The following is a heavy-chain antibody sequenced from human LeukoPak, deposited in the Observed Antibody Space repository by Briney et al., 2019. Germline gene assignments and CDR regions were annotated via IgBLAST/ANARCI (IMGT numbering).Heavy chain of an antibody. CDR2: ISSSGSTI. Sequence: GGSLRLSCAASGFTFSSYEMNWVRRAPGKGLEWVSYISSSGSTIYYADSVKGRFTISRDNAKNSLYLQMNSLRAEDTAVYYCAKSHGYSYGFDYWGQGTLVTVSS. D-gene: IGHD5-18*01. J-gene: IGHJ4*02. CDR3: AKSHGYSYGFDY. CDR1: GFTFSSYE. V-gene: IGHV3-48*03.